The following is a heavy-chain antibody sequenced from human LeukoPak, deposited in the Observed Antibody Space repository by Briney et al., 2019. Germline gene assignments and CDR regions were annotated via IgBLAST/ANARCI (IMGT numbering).Heavy chain of an antibody. V-gene: IGHV3-7*01. CDR3: VQRGFDY. CDR2: IKKDGREK. J-gene: IGHJ4*02. Sequence: GGSLRLSCAASGFIFSNYAMGWVRQAPGKGLEWVANIKKDGREKHYVDSVEGRFTISRDNAKNSLYLQMNSLRVEDTAVYYCVQRGFDYWGQGALVTVSS. D-gene: IGHD3-16*01. CDR1: GFIFSNYA.